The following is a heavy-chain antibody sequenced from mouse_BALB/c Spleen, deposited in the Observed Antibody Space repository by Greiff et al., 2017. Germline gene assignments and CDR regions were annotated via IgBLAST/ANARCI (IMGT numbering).Heavy chain of an antibody. CDR1: GYSITSDYA. CDR3: ARASTMITTGAWFAY. CDR2: ISYSGST. Sequence: EVQLQESGPGLVKPSQSLSLTCTVTGYSITSDYAWNWIRQFPGNKLEWMGYISYSGSTSYNPSLKSRISITRDTSKNQFFLQLNSVTTEDTATYYCARASTMITTGAWFAYWGQGTLVTVSA. J-gene: IGHJ3*01. V-gene: IGHV3-2*02. D-gene: IGHD2-4*01.